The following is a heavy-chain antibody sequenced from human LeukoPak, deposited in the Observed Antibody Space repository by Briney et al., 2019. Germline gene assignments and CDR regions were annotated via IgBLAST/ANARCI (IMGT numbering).Heavy chain of an antibody. CDR2: IYPGDSDT. J-gene: IGHJ4*02. CDR1: GYSFTSYW. Sequence: GESQKISCKGSGYSFTSYWIGWVRQMPGKGLEWMGIIYPGDSDTRYSPSFQGQVTISADKSISTAYLQWSSLKASDTAMYYCARSHPQYYWLPELAYWGQGTLVTVSS. V-gene: IGHV5-51*01. D-gene: IGHD3-16*01. CDR3: ARSHPQYYWLPELAY.